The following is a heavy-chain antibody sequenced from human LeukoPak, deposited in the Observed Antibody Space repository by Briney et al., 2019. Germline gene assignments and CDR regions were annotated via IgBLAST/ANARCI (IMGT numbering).Heavy chain of an antibody. V-gene: IGHV4-59*01. CDR2: IYYSGST. CDR1: GRSISSYY. D-gene: IGHD3-22*01. J-gene: IGHJ6*03. CDR3: ARVGGYLYYYYMDV. Sequence: SETLSLTCTVSGRSISSYYWSWIRQPPGKGLEWIGYIYYSGSTNYNPSLKSRVTISVDTSKNQFSLKLSSVTAADTAVYYCARVGGYLYYYYMDVWGKGTTVTVSS.